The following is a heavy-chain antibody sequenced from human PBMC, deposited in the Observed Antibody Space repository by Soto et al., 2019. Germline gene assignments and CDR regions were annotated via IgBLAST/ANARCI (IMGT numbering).Heavy chain of an antibody. CDR1: GYTFTSYG. Sequence: QVQLVQSGAEVKKPGASVKVSCKASGYTFTSYGISWVRQAPGQGLEWMGWISAYNGNTNYAQKLQGRVTMTTDTSTSTADRELRSLRSDDRAVDYCARDPRGDGDYDYYDGRDVWGQGNTVTVSS. J-gene: IGHJ6*02. V-gene: IGHV1-18*01. D-gene: IGHD4-17*01. CDR3: ARDPRGDGDYDYYDGRDV. CDR2: ISAYNGNT.